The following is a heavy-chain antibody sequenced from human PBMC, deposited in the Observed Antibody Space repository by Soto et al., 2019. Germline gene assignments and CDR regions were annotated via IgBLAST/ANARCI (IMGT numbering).Heavy chain of an antibody. Sequence: PGGSLRLSCAASGFTFSDYYMSWIRQAPGKGLEWVSYISSSGSTIYYADSVKGRFTISRDNAKNSLYLQMNSLRAEDTAVYYSASRYHYGDSDVWGQGTTVTVSS. D-gene: IGHD4-17*01. CDR1: GFTFSDYY. CDR2: ISSSGSTI. CDR3: ASRYHYGDSDV. J-gene: IGHJ6*02. V-gene: IGHV3-11*01.